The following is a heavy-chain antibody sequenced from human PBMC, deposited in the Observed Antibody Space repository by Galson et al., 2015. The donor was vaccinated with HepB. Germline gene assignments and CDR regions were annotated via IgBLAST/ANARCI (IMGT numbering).Heavy chain of an antibody. CDR2: ISKDGSQK. D-gene: IGHD1-26*01. CDR1: GFTFSDYG. Sequence: SLRLSCAASGFTFSDYGMHWVRQAPGKGLEWVAVISKDGSQKYYADSVKGRFTISRDNFKNTLYLQMNSLRGEDMAVYYCAKDLANSGSGEYWGQGTLVTVSS. CDR3: AKDLANSGSGEY. J-gene: IGHJ4*02. V-gene: IGHV3-30*18.